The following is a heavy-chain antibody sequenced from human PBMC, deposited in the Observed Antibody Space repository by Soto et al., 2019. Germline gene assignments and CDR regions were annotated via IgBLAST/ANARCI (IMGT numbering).Heavy chain of an antibody. V-gene: IGHV4-59*08. D-gene: IGHD5-18*01. CDR2: IYYSGST. J-gene: IGHJ6*02. Sequence: SETLSLTCTVSGGSISSYYWSWIRQPPGKGLEWIGYIYYSGSTNYNPSLKSRVTISVDTSKNQFSLKLSSVTAADTAVYYCARAQLGYRAKYYGMDVWGQGTTVTVSS. CDR1: GGSISSYY. CDR3: ARAQLGYRAKYYGMDV.